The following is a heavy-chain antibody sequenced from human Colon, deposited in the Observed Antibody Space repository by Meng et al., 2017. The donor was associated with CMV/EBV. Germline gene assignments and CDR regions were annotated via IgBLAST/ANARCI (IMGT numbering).Heavy chain of an antibody. V-gene: IGHV4-61*08. D-gene: IGHD4-11*01. CDR3: ARRTTLSPHANYFDY. CDR1: GASVSSGGSC. J-gene: IGHJ4*02. CDR2: VSHSGDT. Sequence: GASVSSGGSCWSWVQQPPEKRLEWLSYVSHSGDTKYNPPHNSLVPMSLDTSTNQFSLKLGSVTAADTALYYCARRTTLSPHANYFDYWGQGTLVTVSS.